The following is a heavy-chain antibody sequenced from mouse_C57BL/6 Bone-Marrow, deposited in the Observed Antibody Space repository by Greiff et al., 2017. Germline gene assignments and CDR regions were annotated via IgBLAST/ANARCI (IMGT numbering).Heavy chain of an antibody. CDR3: ARRWLLRAMDY. J-gene: IGHJ4*01. Sequence: QVQLQQSGAELARPGASVKLSCKASGYTFTGYGISWVKQRTGQGLEWIGEIYPRSGNTYYNEKFKGKATLTADKSSSTAYMELRSLTSEDSAVYFCARRWLLRAMDYWGQGTSVTVSS. D-gene: IGHD2-3*01. V-gene: IGHV1-81*01. CDR1: GYTFTGYG. CDR2: IYPRSGNT.